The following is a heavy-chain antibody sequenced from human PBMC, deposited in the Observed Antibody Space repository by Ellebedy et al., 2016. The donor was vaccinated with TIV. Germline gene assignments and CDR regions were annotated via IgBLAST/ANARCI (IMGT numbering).Heavy chain of an antibody. V-gene: IGHV1-3*01. D-gene: IGHD2-15*01. J-gene: IGHJ6*02. CDR3: ARDPAEVDGMDV. CDR1: GYTFTSYA. CDR2: INAGNGNT. Sequence: ASVKVSCXASGYTFTSYAMHWVRQAPGQRLEWMGWINAGNGNTKYSQKFQGRVTITRDTSASTAYMELSSLRSEDTAVYYCARDPAEVDGMDVWGQGTTVTVSS.